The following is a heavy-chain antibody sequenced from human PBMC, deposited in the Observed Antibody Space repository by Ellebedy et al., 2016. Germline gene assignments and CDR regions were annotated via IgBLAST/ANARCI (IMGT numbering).Heavy chain of an antibody. CDR2: IYYSGST. J-gene: IGHJ6*04. CDR1: GGSISSSSYY. Sequence: GSLRLSCTVSGGSISSSSYYWGWIRQPPGKGLEWIGSIYYSGSTYYNPSLKSRVTISVDTSKNQFSLKLSSVTAADTAVYYCARDGSLGDVWGKGTTVTVSS. CDR3: ARDGSLGDV. V-gene: IGHV4-39*07. D-gene: IGHD1-26*01.